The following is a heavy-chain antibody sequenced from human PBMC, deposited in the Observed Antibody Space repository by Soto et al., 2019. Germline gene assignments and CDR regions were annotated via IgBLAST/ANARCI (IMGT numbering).Heavy chain of an antibody. CDR1: AFNRSSYA. Sequence: GGSLRLSCAASAFNRSSYAMHWVRQAPGKRLEWVAVISYDGGKKYYADSVKGRFTISRDNSKNTLYVEMNSLSAEDTAVYYCACEGQPAAGTSPLNWYQETLRTVSS. CDR2: ISYDGGKK. J-gene: IGHJ4*02. CDR3: ACEGQPAAGTSPLN. D-gene: IGHD6-13*01. V-gene: IGHV3-30*04.